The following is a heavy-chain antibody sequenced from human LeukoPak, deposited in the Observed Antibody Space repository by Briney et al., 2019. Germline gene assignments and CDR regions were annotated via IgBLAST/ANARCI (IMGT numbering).Heavy chain of an antibody. CDR3: ARRQGTTLSFDY. CDR1: GYTFTSYG. D-gene: IGHD1-1*01. Sequence: ASVKVSCKASGYTFTSYGFSWVRQAPGQGLEWMGWINAYNGNANYAQKLQGRVTMTTDTSTSTAYMELRSLRFDDTAVYYCARRQGTTLSFDYWGQGTLVTVSS. J-gene: IGHJ4*02. CDR2: INAYNGNA. V-gene: IGHV1-18*01.